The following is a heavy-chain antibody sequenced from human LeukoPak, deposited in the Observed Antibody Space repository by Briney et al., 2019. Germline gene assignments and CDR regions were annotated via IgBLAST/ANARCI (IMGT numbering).Heavy chain of an antibody. Sequence: SETLSLTCTVSGGSIRSYYWSWIRQPPGKGLDWIGYIYYSGRTNYNASLQSRVTISVDTSKNQFSLKLSSVTAADTAVYYCARDGGISGHFDYWGQGTLVTVSS. V-gene: IGHV4-59*01. CDR3: ARDGGISGHFDY. J-gene: IGHJ4*02. CDR1: GGSIRSYY. CDR2: IYYSGRT. D-gene: IGHD4-23*01.